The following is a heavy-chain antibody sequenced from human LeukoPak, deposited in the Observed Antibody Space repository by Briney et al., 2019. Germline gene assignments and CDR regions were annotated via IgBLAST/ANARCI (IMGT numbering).Heavy chain of an antibody. V-gene: IGHV1-69*04. Sequence: GASVKVSCKASGGTFSSYTISRVRQAPGQGLEWMGRIIPILGIANYAQKFQGRVTITADKSTSTAYMELSSLRSEDTAVYYCARDSNVEMATILPDYWGQGTLVTVSS. CDR2: IIPILGIA. J-gene: IGHJ4*02. D-gene: IGHD5-24*01. CDR3: ARDSNVEMATILPDY. CDR1: GGTFSSYT.